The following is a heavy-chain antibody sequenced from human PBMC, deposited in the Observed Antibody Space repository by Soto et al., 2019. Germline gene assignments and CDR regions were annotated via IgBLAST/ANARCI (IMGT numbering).Heavy chain of an antibody. D-gene: IGHD2-21*02. CDR1: GFTFSSYG. Sequence: PGGSLRLSCAASGFTFSSYGMHWVRQAPGKGLEWVAVILYDGRNKYYADSVKGRFTISRDNSKSRLYLQMNSLTTEDTAVYLCARDITYGDSYFDYWGQGILVTVSS. V-gene: IGHV3-30*13. J-gene: IGHJ4*02. CDR3: ARDITYGDSYFDY. CDR2: ILYDGRNK.